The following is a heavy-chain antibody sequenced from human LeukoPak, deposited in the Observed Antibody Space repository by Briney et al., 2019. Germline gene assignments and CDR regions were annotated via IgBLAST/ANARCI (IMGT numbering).Heavy chain of an antibody. CDR2: IYPGDSDT. CDR1: GYAFSNYW. CDR3: ASEVISARSFDV. J-gene: IGHJ3*01. Sequence: GESLKISCKGSGYAFSNYWIAWVRQMPGKGLEWMGIIYPGDSDTRYSPSFQGQVTISADRSISTAYLQWSSLKASDTAMYYCASEVISARSFDVWGQGTMVTVSS. V-gene: IGHV5-51*01. D-gene: IGHD2-21*01.